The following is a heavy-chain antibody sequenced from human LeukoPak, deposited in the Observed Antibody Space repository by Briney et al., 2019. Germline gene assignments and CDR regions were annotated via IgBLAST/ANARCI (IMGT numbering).Heavy chain of an antibody. CDR2: ISGSGGST. J-gene: IGHJ4*02. CDR1: GFTFSSYA. V-gene: IGHV3-23*01. Sequence: GGSLRLSCAASGFTFSSYAMSWVRQAPGKGLEWVSAISGSGGSTYYADSVKGRFTISRDNSKNTLYLQMNSLRAEDTAVYYCARSIWGEDWFIYYWGQGTLVTVSS. D-gene: IGHD3-9*01. CDR3: ARSIWGEDWFIYY.